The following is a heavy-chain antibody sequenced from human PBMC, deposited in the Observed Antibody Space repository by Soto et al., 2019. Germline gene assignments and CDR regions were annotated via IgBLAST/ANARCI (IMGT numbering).Heavy chain of an antibody. CDR1: GYTFTSYY. CDR2: INTSGGST. CDR3: ARPYTVTTAYYYYGMDV. V-gene: IGHV1-46*01. J-gene: IGHJ6*02. Sequence: ASVKVSCKASGYTFTSYYIHWVRQAPGQGLEWKRKINTSGGSTSYAQKFQGRVTMTRDTSTSTVYMELSSLRSEDTAVYYCARPYTVTTAYYYYGMDVWGQGTTVTVSS. D-gene: IGHD4-4*01.